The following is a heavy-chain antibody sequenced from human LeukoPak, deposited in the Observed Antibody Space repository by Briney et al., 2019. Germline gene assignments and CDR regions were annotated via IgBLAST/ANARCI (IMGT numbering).Heavy chain of an antibody. CDR2: ISNDGSGK. V-gene: IGHV3-30*18. D-gene: IGHD6-13*01. CDR1: GFTFSTYG. CDR3: ANSYPRADWAYSSRWYGYFDY. Sequence: GGSLRLSCAASGFTFSTYGMHWVRQAPGKGLEWVAVISNDGSGKYYADSVKGRFTIFRDNSKNTLYLQMNSLRAGDTAVYYCANSYPRADWAYSSRWYGYFDYWGQGTLVTVSS. J-gene: IGHJ4*02.